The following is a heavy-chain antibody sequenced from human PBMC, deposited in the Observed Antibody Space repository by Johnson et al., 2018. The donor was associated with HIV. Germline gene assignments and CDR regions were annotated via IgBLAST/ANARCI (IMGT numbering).Heavy chain of an antibody. CDR1: GFTVSSNY. J-gene: IGHJ3*02. CDR3: ARDPRYCSSTSCYVGSVSDAFDI. CDR2: IYSGGST. V-gene: IGHV3-66*02. D-gene: IGHD2-2*01. Sequence: VQLVESGGGLVQPGGSLRLSCAASGFTVSSNYMSWVRQAPGKGLEWVSVIYSGGSTYYADSVKGRFTHSRDNSKNTLYLQMNSRRAEDTAVYYCARDPRYCSSTSCYVGSVSDAFDIWGQGTMVTVSS.